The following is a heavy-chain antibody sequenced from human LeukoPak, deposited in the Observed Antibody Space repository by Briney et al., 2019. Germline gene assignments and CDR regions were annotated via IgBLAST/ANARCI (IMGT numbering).Heavy chain of an antibody. D-gene: IGHD7-27*01. CDR1: GFAFSSYA. Sequence: VGSLRLSCAASGFAFSSYAMSWVRQAPGKGLEWVSGISASGDSTHYADSVKGHFTISRDNSKNTLYLQMSGLRAEDTALYYCGKGDWGDMWGQGTMVTVSS. V-gene: IGHV3-23*01. CDR3: GKGDWGDM. CDR2: ISASGDST. J-gene: IGHJ3*02.